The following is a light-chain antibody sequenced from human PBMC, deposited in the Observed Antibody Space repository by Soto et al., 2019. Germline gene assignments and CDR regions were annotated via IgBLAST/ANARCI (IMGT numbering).Light chain of an antibody. CDR2: DVN. CDR3: SSYISSRTHVV. J-gene: IGLJ2*01. V-gene: IGLV2-14*01. Sequence: QSALTQPASVSGSPGQSITISCTGSSSDVGDYNYVSWYQQHPGKAPRLMIYDVNNRPSGISDRFSGSRSANTASLTISGVQAEDEADYYCSSYISSRTHVVFGGGTKVTVL. CDR1: SSDVGDYNY.